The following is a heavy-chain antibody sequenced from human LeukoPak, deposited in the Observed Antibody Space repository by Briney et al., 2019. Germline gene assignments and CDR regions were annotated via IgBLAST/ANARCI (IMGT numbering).Heavy chain of an antibody. CDR1: GFSLGGYS. Sequence: GGSLRLSCAASGFSLGGYSMNWVRQAPGKGLEWVSSISSSSSYIYYADSVKGRATISRSNAKNSLYLQMNSLRAEDTAVYYCARRGDYPDYWGQGTLVTVSS. J-gene: IGHJ4*02. CDR2: ISSSSSYI. CDR3: ARRGDYPDY. V-gene: IGHV3-21*04.